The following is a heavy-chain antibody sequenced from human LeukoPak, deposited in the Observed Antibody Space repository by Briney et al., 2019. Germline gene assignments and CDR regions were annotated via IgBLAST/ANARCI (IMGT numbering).Heavy chain of an antibody. CDR2: IYYSGST. CDR3: AREQHAIDY. V-gene: IGHV4-31*03. Sequence: KSSETLSLTCTVSGGSISSGGYYWSWIRQHPGKALEWIGYIYYSGSTYYNPSLKSRVIISVDTSRNQFSLKLSSVTAADTAVYYCAREQHAIDYWGQGTLVTVSS. CDR1: GGSISSGGYY. D-gene: IGHD6-13*01. J-gene: IGHJ4*02.